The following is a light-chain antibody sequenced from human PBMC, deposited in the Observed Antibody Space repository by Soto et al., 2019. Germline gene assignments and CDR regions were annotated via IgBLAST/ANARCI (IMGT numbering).Light chain of an antibody. Sequence: DIQMTQSPSTLSASVGDRVTITCRASQTISSWLAWYQQKPGKAPKLLIYDASSLESGVPSRFSGSGSGTESTLTISSLQPDDSATYYCQQYNNYSPYTFGQGTKLEIK. CDR3: QQYNNYSPYT. CDR1: QTISSW. J-gene: IGKJ2*01. CDR2: DAS. V-gene: IGKV1-5*01.